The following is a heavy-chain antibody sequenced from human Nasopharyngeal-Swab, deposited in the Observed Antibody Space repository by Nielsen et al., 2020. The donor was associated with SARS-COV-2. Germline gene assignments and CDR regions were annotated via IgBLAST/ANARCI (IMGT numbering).Heavy chain of an antibody. D-gene: IGHD2-15*01. Sequence: GESLKISCAASGFTFSGYAMSWVRQVPGKGLAWVSAISGNGHTTYYAASVRGRFTISRDNSKTTLFLQMDSLRVEDTAIYYCARDWEDVVGVTATVDYWGLGTLVTVSS. V-gene: IGHV3-23*01. CDR2: ISGNGHTT. J-gene: IGHJ4*02. CDR1: GFTFSGYA. CDR3: ARDWEDVVGVTATVDY.